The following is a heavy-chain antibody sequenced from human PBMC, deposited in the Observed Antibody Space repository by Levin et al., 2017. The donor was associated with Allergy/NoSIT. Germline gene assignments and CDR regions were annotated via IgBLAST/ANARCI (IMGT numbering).Heavy chain of an antibody. V-gene: IGHV5-51*01. D-gene: IGHD4-23*01. CDR1: GYSFNTYW. CDR3: ARLPGDNQYFYYSMDV. J-gene: IGHJ6*02. CDR2: IWPDDSDT. Sequence: GESLKISCRGSGYSFNTYWIAWVRQMPGKGLEWMGIIWPDDSDTRYSPSFQGQVIISADKSTSTVYLQWRNLKASDTATYHCARLPGDNQYFYYSMDVWGQGTSVTVSS.